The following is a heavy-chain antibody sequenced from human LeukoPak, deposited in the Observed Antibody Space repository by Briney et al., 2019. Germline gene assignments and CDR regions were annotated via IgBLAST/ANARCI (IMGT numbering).Heavy chain of an antibody. J-gene: IGHJ4*02. Sequence: PVASVKVSCKVSGYTLTELSMHWVRQAPGKGLEWMGGFDPEDGETIYAQKFQGRVTMTEDTSTDTAYMELSSLRSEDMAVYYCARVVKYSSGPLTDLLPYYFDYWGQGTLVTVSS. CDR3: ARVVKYSSGPLTDLLPYYFDY. CDR2: FDPEDGET. D-gene: IGHD6-19*01. V-gene: IGHV1-24*01. CDR1: GYTLTELS.